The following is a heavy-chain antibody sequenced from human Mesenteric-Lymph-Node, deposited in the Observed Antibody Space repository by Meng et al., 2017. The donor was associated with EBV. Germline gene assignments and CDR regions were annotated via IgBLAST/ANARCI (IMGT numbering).Heavy chain of an antibody. Sequence: QITLKESGXTLVKXXXTLTRTCXFSGFSLSTSEMAVTWIRQPPGKALEWLAVIYWDDDKRYSPSLKNRLTLTKVTSKNQVVLTLTNVDPVDTATYYCAHKRITMFHGALDFWGPGTLVTVAS. CDR1: GFSLSTSEMA. J-gene: IGHJ4*02. V-gene: IGHV2-5*02. CDR2: IYWDDDK. D-gene: IGHD3-10*02. CDR3: AHKRITMFHGALDF.